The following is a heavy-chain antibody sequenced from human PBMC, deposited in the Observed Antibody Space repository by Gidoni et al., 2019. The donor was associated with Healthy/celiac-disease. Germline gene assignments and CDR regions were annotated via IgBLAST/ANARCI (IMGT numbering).Heavy chain of an antibody. CDR1: GFPFADYA. J-gene: IGHJ4*02. V-gene: IGHV3-9*01. CDR2: ISWNSGSI. D-gene: IGHD3-9*01. CDR3: AKDMEAYYDILTGVDY. Sequence: VQLVESGGGLVQPGSSLRLSCAASGFPFADYAMHWVRQAPGKGLEWVSGISWNSGSIGYADSVKGRFTISRDNAKNSLYLQMNSLRAEDTALYYCAKDMEAYYDILTGVDYWGQGTLVTVSS.